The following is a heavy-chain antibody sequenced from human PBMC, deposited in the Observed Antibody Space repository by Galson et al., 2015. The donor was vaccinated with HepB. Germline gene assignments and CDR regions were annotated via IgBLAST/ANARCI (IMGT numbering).Heavy chain of an antibody. V-gene: IGHV3-33*01. CDR1: GFTFSTYD. CDR3: ARDGRITMVRGVIDY. D-gene: IGHD3-10*01. CDR2: IWYDGSE. J-gene: IGHJ4*02. Sequence: SLRLSCAASGFTFSTYDMHRVRQAPGKGLEWVAVIWYDGSEYYVDSVKGRFTISRGNSKNTLYLQMNSLRAEDTAVYYCARDGRITMVRGVIDYWGQGTLVTVSS.